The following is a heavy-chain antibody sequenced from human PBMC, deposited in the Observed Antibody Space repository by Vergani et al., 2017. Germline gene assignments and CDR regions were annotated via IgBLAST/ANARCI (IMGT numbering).Heavy chain of an antibody. CDR3: ARHSTVEWLVKLGWIDP. Sequence: QLQLQESGPGLVKPSATLSLTCSVSGASIRSSNYYRGWIRHPPGKGLEWIASIYYSGSTYYNPSLKSGVTISVDTSKNQFSLKLISVTAADTAVYFCARHSTVEWLVKLGWIDPWGQGILVTVSS. CDR1: GASIRSSNYY. CDR2: IYYSGST. V-gene: IGHV4-39*01. J-gene: IGHJ5*02. D-gene: IGHD6-19*01.